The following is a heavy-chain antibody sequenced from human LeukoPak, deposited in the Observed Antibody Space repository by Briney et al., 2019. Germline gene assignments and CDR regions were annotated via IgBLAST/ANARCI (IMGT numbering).Heavy chain of an antibody. D-gene: IGHD5-24*01. CDR2: ISSSSSYI. CDR1: GFTFSSYS. CDR3: TRVGYIDEGIDY. Sequence: SGGSLRLSCAASGFTFSSYSMNWVRQAPGKGLEWVSSISSSSSYIYYADSVKGRFTISRDNAKNPLYLQMNSLRAEDTAIYYCTRVGYIDEGIDYWGQGTLVTVSS. J-gene: IGHJ4*02. V-gene: IGHV3-21*06.